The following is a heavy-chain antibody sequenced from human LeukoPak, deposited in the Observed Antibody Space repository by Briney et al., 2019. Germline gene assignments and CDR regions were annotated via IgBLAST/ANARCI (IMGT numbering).Heavy chain of an antibody. CDR3: TTYSTSIGKFDP. D-gene: IGHD2-2*01. Sequence: PSETLSLPCTVSGGSISSSTDYWAWIRQPPGGGLDWIGIIYSTGSTQYNPSLKSRVTISVDTSKNQFSVRLTSVSAADTAVYYCTTYSTSIGKFDPWGQGTLVTVSS. J-gene: IGHJ5*02. CDR1: GGSISSSTDY. V-gene: IGHV4-39*01. CDR2: IYSTGST.